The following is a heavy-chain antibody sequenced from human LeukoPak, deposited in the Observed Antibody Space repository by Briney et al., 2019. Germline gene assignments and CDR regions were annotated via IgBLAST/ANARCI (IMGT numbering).Heavy chain of an antibody. CDR2: IWYDGSNK. V-gene: IGHV3-33*01. J-gene: IGHJ4*02. D-gene: IGHD2-21*02. CDR1: GFTFSSYG. Sequence: PGRSLRLSCAASGFTFSSYGMHWVRQAPGKGLEWVAVIWYDGSNKYYADSVKGRFTISRDNSKNTLYLQMNSLRAEDTAVYYCARDSDCGGDCYLLDYWGPGTLVTVSS. CDR3: ARDSDCGGDCYLLDY.